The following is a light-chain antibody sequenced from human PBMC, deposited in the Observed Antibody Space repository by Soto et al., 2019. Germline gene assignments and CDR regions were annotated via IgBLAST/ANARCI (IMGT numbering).Light chain of an antibody. J-gene: IGKJ1*01. CDR3: QQYYSLPPT. CDR2: WAS. V-gene: IGKV4-1*01. Sequence: DIVMTQSPDSLAVSLGERATINCKSSQSVLYRSNTKNYLAWYQQKPGQPPNLLIYWASTRESGVPDRFSGSGSGTDFTLTISSLQAEDVAVYYCQQYYSLPPTFDQGTKVEIK. CDR1: QSVLYRSNTKNY.